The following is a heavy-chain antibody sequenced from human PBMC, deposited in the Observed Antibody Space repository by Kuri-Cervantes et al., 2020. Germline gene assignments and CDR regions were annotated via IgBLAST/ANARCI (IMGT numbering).Heavy chain of an antibody. V-gene: IGHV4-30-2*01. Sequence: SAVSGGSISSGGYSWSWIRQPPGKGLEWIGYIYHSGSTYYNLSLKSPVTISVDRSKNQFSLKLCSVTAADTAVYYCARVLSGYAAFDIWGQGTMVTGSS. CDR2: IYHSGST. D-gene: IGHD3-3*01. CDR1: GGSISSGGYS. J-gene: IGHJ3*02. CDR3: ARVLSGYAAFDI.